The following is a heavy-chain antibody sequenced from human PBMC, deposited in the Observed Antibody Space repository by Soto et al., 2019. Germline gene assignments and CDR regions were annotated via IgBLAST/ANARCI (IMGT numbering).Heavy chain of an antibody. CDR3: ARGLITGSHYSGGWYYFDS. V-gene: IGHV4-30-2*01. D-gene: IGHD6-19*01. J-gene: IGHJ4*02. CDR2: IYHSAST. Sequence: SETMSLTCAVSGGSISSAGYSWSWIRQPPGKGLELIGYIYHSASTYYNPSLKSRVTISVDRSKNQLSLKLSSVTAADTAVYYCARGLITGSHYSGGWYYFDSWGQGTQVTV. CDR1: GGSISSAGYS.